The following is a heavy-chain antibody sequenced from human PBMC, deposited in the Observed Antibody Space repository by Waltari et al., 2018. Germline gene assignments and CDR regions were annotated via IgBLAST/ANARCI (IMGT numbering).Heavy chain of an antibody. J-gene: IGHJ4*02. Sequence: QVQLVQSGAEVKKPGASVKVSCKASGYTFTGYYMHWVRQAPGQGLEWVGWINPNSGGTNYEQKFQGRVTMTRDTSISTAYMELSRLRSDDTAVYYCARDQGWLQLGYFDYWGQGTLVTVSS. CDR1: GYTFTGYY. CDR3: ARDQGWLQLGYFDY. D-gene: IGHD5-12*01. CDR2: INPNSGGT. V-gene: IGHV1-2*02.